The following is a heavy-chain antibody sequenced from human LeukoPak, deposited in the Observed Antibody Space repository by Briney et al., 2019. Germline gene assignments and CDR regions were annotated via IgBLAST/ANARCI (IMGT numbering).Heavy chain of an antibody. CDR3: ARGGERTIFGVVTHLPIDY. CDR2: IYYSGST. V-gene: IGHV4-39*01. J-gene: IGHJ4*02. D-gene: IGHD3-3*01. Sequence: SETLSLTCTVSGGSISSSSYYWGWIRQPPGKGLEWIGSIYYSGSTYYNPSLKSRVTISVDTSKNQFSLKLSSVTAADTAVYYCARGGERTIFGVVTHLPIDYWGQGTLVTVSS. CDR1: GGSISSSSYY.